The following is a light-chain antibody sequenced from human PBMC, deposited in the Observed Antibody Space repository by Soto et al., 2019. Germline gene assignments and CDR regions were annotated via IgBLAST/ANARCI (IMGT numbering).Light chain of an antibody. V-gene: IGLV2-11*01. CDR1: SSDVGGYNY. Sequence: QSVLTQPRSVSGSPGQSVTISCTGTSSDVGGYNYVSWYQQHPGKVPKLIISEVSNRPSAVSNRFSGSKSGNTASLTISGLQAEDEADYYCCSHRGYISFYVFGTGTKVTVL. J-gene: IGLJ1*01. CDR3: CSHRGYISFYV. CDR2: EVS.